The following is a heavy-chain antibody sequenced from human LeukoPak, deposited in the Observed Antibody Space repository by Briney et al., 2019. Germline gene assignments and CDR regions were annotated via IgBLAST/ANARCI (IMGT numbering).Heavy chain of an antibody. D-gene: IGHD1-1*01. J-gene: IGHJ4*02. Sequence: QSGGSLRLSCAASGFSLSSYAMHWVRQAPGKGLEWVSFVSFDGRNKNYADSVRGRFTISRDNSKNTLYLQMNSLRAEDTAVYYCARNWKAYYFDYWGQGTLVTVSS. CDR3: ARNWKAYYFDY. CDR2: VSFDGRNK. CDR1: GFSLSSYA. V-gene: IGHV3-30*04.